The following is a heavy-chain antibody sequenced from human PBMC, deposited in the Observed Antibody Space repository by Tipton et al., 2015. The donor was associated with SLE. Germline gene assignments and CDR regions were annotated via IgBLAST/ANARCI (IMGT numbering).Heavy chain of an antibody. CDR2: IYTSGST. Sequence: TLSLTCTVSGGSISSYYWSWIRQPAGKGLEWIGRIYTSGSTNYNPSLKSRVTMSVDRAKNQFSLKLRSVTAADTAVYYCAGGWQDYCSGGTCYALDYWGQGKLVTVSS. J-gene: IGHJ4*02. V-gene: IGHV4-4*07. CDR1: GGSISSYY. CDR3: AGGWQDYCSGGTCYALDY. D-gene: IGHD2-15*01.